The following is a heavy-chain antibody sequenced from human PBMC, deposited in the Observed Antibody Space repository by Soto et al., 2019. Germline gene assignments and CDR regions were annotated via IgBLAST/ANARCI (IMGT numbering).Heavy chain of an antibody. Sequence: EVQLLESGGGLVQPGGSLRLSCAASGFTFSSYAMSWVRQAPGKGLEWVSDISGGGGSTDYAESVRGRFTISRDNSKNTLYLQMNSLRAEDTAVYYCAKDRVITTVTAHDYWGQGTLVTVSS. D-gene: IGHD4-4*01. CDR3: AKDRVITTVTAHDY. J-gene: IGHJ4*02. CDR2: ISGGGGST. CDR1: GFTFSSYA. V-gene: IGHV3-23*01.